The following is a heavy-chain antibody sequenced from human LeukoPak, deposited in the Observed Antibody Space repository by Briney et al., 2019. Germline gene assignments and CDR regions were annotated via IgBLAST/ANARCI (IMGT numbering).Heavy chain of an antibody. V-gene: IGHV1-69*13. CDR2: IIPIFGTA. Sequence: SVKVSSKATGGTFSSYAISWVRQALGQGLEWRGGIIPIFGTANYAQKFQGRVTITADESTSTAYMQLSSLRSEDTAVYYCVRPDCSSTSCSLDYWGQGTLVTVSS. CDR3: VRPDCSSTSCSLDY. CDR1: GGTFSSYA. J-gene: IGHJ4*02. D-gene: IGHD2-2*01.